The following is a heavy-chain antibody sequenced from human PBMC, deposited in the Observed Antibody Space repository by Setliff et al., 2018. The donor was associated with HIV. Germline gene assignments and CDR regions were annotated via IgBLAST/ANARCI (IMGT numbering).Heavy chain of an antibody. CDR3: VRDGSGILRGTFDI. CDR1: GDTFRMDT. J-gene: IGHJ3*02. Sequence: SVKVSCKASGDTFRMDTISWLRQAPGHGPEWMGGIVAAFGSTTYAQKFQGRVRITADASTSTVYMELRSLTPEDTAVYYCVRDGSGILRGTFDIWGQGTLVTVSS. V-gene: IGHV1-69*13. D-gene: IGHD3-10*01. CDR2: IVAAFGST.